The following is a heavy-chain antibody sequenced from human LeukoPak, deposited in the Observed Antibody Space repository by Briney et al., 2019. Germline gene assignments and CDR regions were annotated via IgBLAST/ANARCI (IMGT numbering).Heavy chain of an antibody. Sequence: PGGSLRLSCAASGFTFSSYSMNWVRQAPGKGLEWVSYISSSSSTIYYADSVKGRFTISRDNAKNSLYLQMNGLRDEDTAVYYCARDMSGGGSCSFDYWGQGTLVTVSS. CDR2: ISSSSSTI. J-gene: IGHJ4*02. CDR1: GFTFSSYS. V-gene: IGHV3-48*02. D-gene: IGHD2-15*01. CDR3: ARDMSGGGSCSFDY.